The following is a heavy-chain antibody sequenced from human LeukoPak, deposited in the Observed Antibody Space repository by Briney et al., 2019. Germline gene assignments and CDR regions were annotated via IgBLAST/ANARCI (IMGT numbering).Heavy chain of an antibody. Sequence: PSETLSLTCTVSGGSVSSGDYYWSWIRQPPGKGLEWIGYIYPSGTTYYNLSLKSRVTISVDRSKNQFSLNLSSVTAADTAVYYCARDSNGDYPLHDAFDIWGQGTMVTVSS. CDR1: GGSVSSGDYY. CDR3: ARDSNGDYPLHDAFDI. V-gene: IGHV4-30-2*01. J-gene: IGHJ3*02. CDR2: IYPSGTT. D-gene: IGHD4-17*01.